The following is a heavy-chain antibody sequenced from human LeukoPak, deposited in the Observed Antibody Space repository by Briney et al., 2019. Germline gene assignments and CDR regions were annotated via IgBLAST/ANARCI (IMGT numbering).Heavy chain of an antibody. Sequence: SETLSPTCAVYGGSFSGYYWSWIRQPPGKGLEWIGEINHSGSTNYNPSLKSRVTISVDTSKNQFSLKLSSVTAADTAVYYCARTGYSSGWRTFDYWGQGTLVTVSS. D-gene: IGHD6-19*01. CDR1: GGSFSGYY. V-gene: IGHV4-34*01. CDR2: INHSGST. J-gene: IGHJ4*02. CDR3: ARTGYSSGWRTFDY.